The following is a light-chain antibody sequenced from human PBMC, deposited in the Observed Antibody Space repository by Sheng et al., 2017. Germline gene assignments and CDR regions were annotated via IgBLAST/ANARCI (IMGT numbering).Light chain of an antibody. Sequence: DIQLTQSPSSVSASVGDRVAITCRASHDIGTWLSWYQQKPGKAPKLLIYTASKSQTGVPSRFSGSGSVTDFTLTIHGLQPEDFATYYCQQANSFPRTFGQGTRVEI. CDR3: QQANSFPRT. CDR2: TAS. CDR1: HDIGTW. J-gene: IGKJ1*01. V-gene: IGKV1-12*01.